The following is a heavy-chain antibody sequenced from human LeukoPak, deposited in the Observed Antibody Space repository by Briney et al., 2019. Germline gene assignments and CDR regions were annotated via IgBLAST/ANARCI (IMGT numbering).Heavy chain of an antibody. CDR2: ISSSSSYI. CDR1: GFTFSSYG. CDR3: ARDKDGSGEIDY. V-gene: IGHV3-21*01. J-gene: IGHJ4*02. D-gene: IGHD3-10*01. Sequence: GGTLRLSCAASGFTFSSYGMSWVRQAPGKGLEWVSSISSSSSYIYYADSVKGRFTISRDNAKNSLYLQMNSLRAEDTAMYYCARDKDGSGEIDYWGQGTLVTVSS.